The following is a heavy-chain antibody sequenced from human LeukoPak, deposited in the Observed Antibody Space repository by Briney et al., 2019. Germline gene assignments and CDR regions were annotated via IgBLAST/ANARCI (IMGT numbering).Heavy chain of an antibody. D-gene: IGHD3-22*01. CDR2: IYSNGNT. J-gene: IGHJ2*01. CDR1: GGSVRGTDYY. Sequence: SETLSLTCSVSGGSVRGTDYYWNWIRQSPGKGLEWIGFIYSNGNTYYNPSLRSRVAFSLDTSKNLFSLNLTSVTAADTAIYFCVRDRRTYSYDNGAPSRSWYFDLWGRGTPVIVSS. V-gene: IGHV4-30-4*01. CDR3: VRDRRTYSYDNGAPSRSWYFDL.